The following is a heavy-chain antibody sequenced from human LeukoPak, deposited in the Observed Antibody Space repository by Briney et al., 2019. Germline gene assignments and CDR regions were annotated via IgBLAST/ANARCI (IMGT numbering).Heavy chain of an antibody. CDR1: GDSISSGAYY. Sequence: PSETLSLTCTVSGDSISSGAYYWTWIRQHPERGLEWIGYIFKSGKTYYNPSLKSRVVISIDTSNNRFSLELSSVTAADRAVYFCARARAYDVLTEVGFYYYGVDLWGRGTMVTV. CDR2: IFKSGKT. D-gene: IGHD3-9*01. CDR3: ARARAYDVLTEVGFYYYGVDL. J-gene: IGHJ6*02. V-gene: IGHV4-31*03.